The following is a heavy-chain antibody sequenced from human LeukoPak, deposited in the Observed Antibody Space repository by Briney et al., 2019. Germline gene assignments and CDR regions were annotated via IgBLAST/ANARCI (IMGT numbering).Heavy chain of an antibody. V-gene: IGHV3-21*01. CDR1: GFTFTNAW. Sequence: VGSLRLSCAASGFTFTNAWMNWVRQAPGKGLEWVSSISSSSSYIYYADSVKGRFTISRDNAKNSLYLQMNSLRAEDTAVFYCARGGGEVDYWGQGTLVTVSS. CDR3: ARGGGEVDY. CDR2: ISSSSSYI. J-gene: IGHJ4*02. D-gene: IGHD3-16*01.